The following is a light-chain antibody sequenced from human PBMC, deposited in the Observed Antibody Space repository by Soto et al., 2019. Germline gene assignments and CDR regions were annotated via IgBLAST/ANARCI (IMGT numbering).Light chain of an antibody. CDR3: PPYT. J-gene: IGKJ2*01. V-gene: IGKV3-11*01. CDR1: QSVSSY. CDR2: DAS. Sequence: EIVLTQSPATLSLSPGERATLSCRASQSVSSYLAWYQQKPGQAPRLLIYDASNRATGIPARFSGSGSGTDFTLTISSLEPEDFAVCNWPPYTFGQGTKLEIK.